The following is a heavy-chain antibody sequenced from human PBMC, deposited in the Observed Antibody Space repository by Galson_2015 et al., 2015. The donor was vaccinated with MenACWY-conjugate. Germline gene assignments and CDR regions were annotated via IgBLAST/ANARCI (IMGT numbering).Heavy chain of an antibody. V-gene: IGHV3-33*01. Sequence: SLRLSCKASGFTFSSYGMHWVRQAPGKGLEWVAVIWYDGSNKYYADSVKGRFTITRDNSKNTLYLQMNSLRAEDTAVYYCARGEYSSSSAYFQHWGQGTLVTVSS. J-gene: IGHJ1*01. CDR1: GFTFSSYG. D-gene: IGHD6-6*01. CDR2: IWYDGSNK. CDR3: ARGEYSSSSAYFQH.